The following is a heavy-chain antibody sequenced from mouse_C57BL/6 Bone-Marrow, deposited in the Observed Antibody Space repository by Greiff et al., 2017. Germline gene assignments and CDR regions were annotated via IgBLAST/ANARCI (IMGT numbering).Heavy chain of an antibody. CDR3: AMEGVLPYYFAY. CDR2: IGSGSSTI. CDR1: GFTFSDYG. Sequence: EVQGVESGGGLVKPGGSLKLSCAASGFTFSDYGMHWVRQAPEKGLEWVAYIGSGSSTIYYADTVKGRVTISRDNAKNTLFLQMTRLRSEDTAMYYCAMEGVLPYYFAYCGRGTTPTVSA. D-gene: IGHD5-5*01. V-gene: IGHV5-17*01. J-gene: IGHJ2*01.